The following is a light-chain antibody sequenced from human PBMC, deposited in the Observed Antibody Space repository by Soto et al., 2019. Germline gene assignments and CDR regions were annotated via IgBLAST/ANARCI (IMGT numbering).Light chain of an antibody. CDR1: QIIGSS. CDR3: PQYYSYPYT. V-gene: IGKV1-5*01. J-gene: IGKJ2*01. Sequence: DIQMTQSPSTRSASLGDRVTITCRASQIIGSSLAWYQHKPGKAPKLLIYDALTLQSGVPSRYSGSESGTEFTFTISSLQPGDSATYYCPQYYSYPYTFGQGTKLEI. CDR2: DAL.